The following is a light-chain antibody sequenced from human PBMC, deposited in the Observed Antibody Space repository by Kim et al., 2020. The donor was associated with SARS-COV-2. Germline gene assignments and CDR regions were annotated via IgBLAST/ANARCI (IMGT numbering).Light chain of an antibody. Sequence: VSPGGRVTLSGRASWSISTSLAWYQQRPGQGPRLLIYSSSIRATGVTARFSGSGSGTDFTLTISSLQSEDVALYYCQQYHNWPPYTFGQGTKLEI. V-gene: IGKV3-15*01. CDR3: QQYHNWPPYT. J-gene: IGKJ2*01. CDR1: WSISTS. CDR2: SSS.